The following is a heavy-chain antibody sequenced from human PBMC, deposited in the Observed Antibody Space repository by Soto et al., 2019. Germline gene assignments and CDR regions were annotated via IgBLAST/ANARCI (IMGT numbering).Heavy chain of an antibody. V-gene: IGHV3-7*03. CDR3: ARRGGATRGRIDAFDI. Sequence: VGSLRLSCAASGFTFSSYWMSWVRQAPGKGLEWVANIKQDGSEKYYVDSVKGRFTISRDNAKNSLYLQMNSLRAEDTAVYYCARRGGATRGRIDAFDIWGQGTMVTVSS. J-gene: IGHJ3*02. CDR2: IKQDGSEK. CDR1: GFTFSSYW. D-gene: IGHD1-26*01.